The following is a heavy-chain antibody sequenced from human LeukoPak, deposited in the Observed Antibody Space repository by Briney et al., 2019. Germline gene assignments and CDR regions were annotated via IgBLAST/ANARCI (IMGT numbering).Heavy chain of an antibody. Sequence: LGGSLRLSCAASVFTFSSYSMNWVRQAPGKGLEWVSSISSSSSYIYYADSVKGRFTISRDNAKNSLYLQMNSLRAEDTAVYYCAREKIQDYGDYDAFDIWGQGTMVTVSS. D-gene: IGHD4-17*01. J-gene: IGHJ3*02. V-gene: IGHV3-21*01. CDR1: VFTFSSYS. CDR2: ISSSSSYI. CDR3: AREKIQDYGDYDAFDI.